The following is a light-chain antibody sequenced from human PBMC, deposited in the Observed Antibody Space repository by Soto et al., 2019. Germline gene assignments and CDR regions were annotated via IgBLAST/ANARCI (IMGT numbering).Light chain of an antibody. Sequence: EIVMTQSPATLSVSPGERATLSCRASQSVFSSLAWYQQRPGQAPRLLIYGSATRATGIPDRFSGSGSGTEFPLTSSSLQSEDSAVYYCQQYHSWPAFGQGTKVDIK. CDR2: GSA. V-gene: IGKV3-15*01. CDR3: QQYHSWPA. J-gene: IGKJ1*01. CDR1: QSVFSS.